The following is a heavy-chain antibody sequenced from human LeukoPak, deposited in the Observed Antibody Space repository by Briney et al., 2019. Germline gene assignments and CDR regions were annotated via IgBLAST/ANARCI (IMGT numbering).Heavy chain of an antibody. Sequence: PGGSLRLSCAASGFTFSSYWMSWVRQGPGQGLEWVANIKQDGSEKYYVDSVKGRFTISRDNAKNSLYLLMNSLRAEDKAVYYCARDGYSFGHDFDYWGQGTLVTVSS. D-gene: IGHD5-18*01. CDR3: ARDGYSFGHDFDY. V-gene: IGHV3-7*01. CDR2: IKQDGSEK. J-gene: IGHJ4*02. CDR1: GFTFSSYW.